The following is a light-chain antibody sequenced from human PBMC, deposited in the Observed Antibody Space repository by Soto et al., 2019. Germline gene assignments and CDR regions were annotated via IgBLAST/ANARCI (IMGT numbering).Light chain of an antibody. CDR3: QQYNNRPPWT. CDR2: GAT. V-gene: IGKV3-15*01. J-gene: IGKJ1*01. Sequence: EIVMTQSPATLSVSPGESASLSCRTSGGVSSNLAGYQQKPGQSPRLLIFGATTRATGLPARFSGNGSETEFTLTISGLVSEDSAVYYCQQYNNRPPWTVGRGTKVEIK. CDR1: GGVSSN.